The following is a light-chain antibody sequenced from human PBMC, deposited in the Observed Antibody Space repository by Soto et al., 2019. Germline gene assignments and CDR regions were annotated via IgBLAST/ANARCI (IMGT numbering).Light chain of an antibody. J-gene: IGLJ3*02. CDR1: SNDVGGFNY. CDR2: EVS. Sequence: QSALTQPASVSGSPGQSITISCTGTSNDVGGFNYVSWYQQHPGKAPKLIIYEVSNRPSGVSNRFSGSKSGNTASLTISGLKAEDEADYYCNSYTSSSARVFGGGTKLTVL. V-gene: IGLV2-14*01. CDR3: NSYTSSSARV.